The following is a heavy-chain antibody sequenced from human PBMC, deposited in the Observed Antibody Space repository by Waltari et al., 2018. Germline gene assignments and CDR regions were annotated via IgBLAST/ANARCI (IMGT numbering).Heavy chain of an antibody. Sequence: CGVSGDPLSSSHWWSWVRQPPGKGLEWVGQVYRSGKTNYNPSLESRVTISMDTSNNQFSLKLTSATASDTAVYYCARDRGRGLYLDSWGQGTLVTVSP. CDR2: VYRSGKT. CDR3: ARDRGRGLYLDS. D-gene: IGHD2-15*01. J-gene: IGHJ4*02. CDR1: GDPLSSSHW. V-gene: IGHV4-4*02.